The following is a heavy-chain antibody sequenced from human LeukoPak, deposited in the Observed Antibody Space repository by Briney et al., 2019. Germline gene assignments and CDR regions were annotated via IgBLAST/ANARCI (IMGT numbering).Heavy chain of an antibody. J-gene: IGHJ3*02. CDR3: ARGRRPYYYDSSGYYGAFDI. V-gene: IGHV4-34*01. D-gene: IGHD3-22*01. Sequence: SETLSLTCAVYGGSFSGYYWSWIRQPPGKGLEWIGEINHSGSTNYNPSLKSRVTISVDTSKNQFSLKLSSVTAADTAVYYCARGRRPYYYDSSGYYGAFDIWGQGTMVTVSS. CDR1: GGSFSGYY. CDR2: INHSGST.